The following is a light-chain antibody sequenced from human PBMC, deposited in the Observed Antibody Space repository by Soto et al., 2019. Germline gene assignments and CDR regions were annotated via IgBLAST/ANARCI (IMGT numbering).Light chain of an antibody. CDR3: QQYNNWPPRT. CDR1: HSVSIN. CDR2: GAS. V-gene: IGKV3-15*01. J-gene: IGKJ4*01. Sequence: EIVMTQSPATLSVSPGERAALSCSASHSVSINLAWYQQKPGQAPRLLIYGASTRATDIPARFSGSGSGTEFTLTISSLQSEDFAFYYCQQYNNWPPRTFGGGTKVEIK.